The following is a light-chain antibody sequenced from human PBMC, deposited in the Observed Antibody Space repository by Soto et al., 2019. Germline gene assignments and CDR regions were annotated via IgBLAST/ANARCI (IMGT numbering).Light chain of an antibody. CDR3: QQYGSSQYT. J-gene: IGKJ2*01. V-gene: IGKV3-20*01. CDR1: QSVSSSY. Sequence: EIVLTQSPGTLSLSPGERATLSCRASQSVSSSYLAWYQQKPGQAPRLLIYGASSTATGIQDRFSGSGSGTDFTLTISRLEPEDFAVYYCQQYGSSQYTFGQGTKLEIK. CDR2: GAS.